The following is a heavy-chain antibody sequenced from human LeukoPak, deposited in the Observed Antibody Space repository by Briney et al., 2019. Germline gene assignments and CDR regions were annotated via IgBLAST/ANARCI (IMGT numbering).Heavy chain of an antibody. J-gene: IGHJ6*03. V-gene: IGHV3-30*02. D-gene: IGHD4-17*01. CDR1: GFTFSSYG. CDR2: IRYDGSNK. CDR3: AKGATVTAYYYYYYMDV. Sequence: GGSLRLSCAASGFTFSSYGMHWVRQAPGKGLEWVAFIRYDGSNKYYADSVKGRFTISRDNSKNTLYLQMNSLRAEDTAVYYCAKGATVTAYYYYYYMDVWGKGTMVTVSS.